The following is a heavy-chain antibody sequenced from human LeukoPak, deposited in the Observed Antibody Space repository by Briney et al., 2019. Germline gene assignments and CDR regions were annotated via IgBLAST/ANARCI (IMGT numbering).Heavy chain of an antibody. J-gene: IGHJ3*02. Sequence: PSETLSLTCAVSDDSFSSHCWTWIRQPPGKGLEWIGYISYIGSTNYNPSLKSRVTISIDTSKNQFSLKLTSVTAADTAVYYCARDLVTVTKGFDIWGQGTIVSVSS. CDR1: DDSFSSHC. CDR3: ARDLVTVTKGFDI. D-gene: IGHD4-17*01. CDR2: ISYIGST. V-gene: IGHV4-59*11.